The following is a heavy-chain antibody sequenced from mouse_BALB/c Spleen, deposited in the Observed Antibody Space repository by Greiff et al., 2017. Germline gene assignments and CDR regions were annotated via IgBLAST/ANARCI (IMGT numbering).Heavy chain of an antibody. CDR3: ASGAGTGFAY. J-gene: IGHJ3*01. CDR2: IYPGSGST. Sequence: QVQLQQSGPELVKPGASVKMSCKASGYTFTDYVISWVKQRTGQGLEWIGEIYPGSGSTYYKEKFKGKATLTADKSSNTAYMQLSSLTSEDSAVYFCASGAGTGFAYWGQGTLVTVSA. V-gene: IGHV1-81*01. CDR1: GYTFTDYV. D-gene: IGHD4-1*01.